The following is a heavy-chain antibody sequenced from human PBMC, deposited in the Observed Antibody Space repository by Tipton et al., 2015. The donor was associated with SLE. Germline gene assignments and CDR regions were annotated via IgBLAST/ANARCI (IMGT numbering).Heavy chain of an antibody. V-gene: IGHV1-18*01. Sequence: QVQLVQSEAEVKKPGASVKVSCKASGYTFTSYGISWVRQAPGQGLEWMGWISAYNGNTNYAQKLQGRVTMTTDTSTSTAYMELGSLRSDDTAVYYCARALRGAMVVPSSGFDIWGQGAMVPVSS. CDR1: GYTFTSYG. D-gene: IGHD4-23*01. CDR3: ARALRGAMVVPSSGFDI. J-gene: IGHJ3*02. CDR2: ISAYNGNT.